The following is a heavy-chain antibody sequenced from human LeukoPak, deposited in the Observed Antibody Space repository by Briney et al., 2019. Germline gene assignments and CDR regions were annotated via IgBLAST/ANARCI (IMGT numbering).Heavy chain of an antibody. J-gene: IGHJ4*02. CDR2: ISTYNGNT. CDR3: ARGGRLGELFSPDY. CDR1: GYTFTSYG. D-gene: IGHD3-16*01. Sequence: VASVKVSCKASGYTFTSYGITWVRQAPGQGLEWMGWISTYNGNTSYAQNLQGRVTMTTDTSTSTAYMELRSLRSDDTAVYYCARGGRLGELFSPDYWGQGTLVTVSS. V-gene: IGHV1-18*04.